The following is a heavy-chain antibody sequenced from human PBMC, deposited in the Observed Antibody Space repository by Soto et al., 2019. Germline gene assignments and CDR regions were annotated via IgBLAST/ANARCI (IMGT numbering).Heavy chain of an antibody. V-gene: IGHV5-10-1*01. Sequence: PGESLKISCNGSGYSFTSYWISWVRQMPGRGLEWMGRIDPSDSYTNYSPSFQGRVTISADKSISTAYLQWSSLKASDTAMYYCARYIQLAHNQYNWFDPWDQGTLVTVSS. J-gene: IGHJ5*02. CDR1: GYSFTSYW. CDR3: ARYIQLAHNQYNWFDP. CDR2: IDPSDSYT. D-gene: IGHD2-2*01.